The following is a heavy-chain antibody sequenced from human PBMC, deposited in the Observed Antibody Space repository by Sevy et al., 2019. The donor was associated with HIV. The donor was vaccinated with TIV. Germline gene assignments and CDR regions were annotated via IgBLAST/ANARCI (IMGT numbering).Heavy chain of an antibody. J-gene: IGHJ3*02. D-gene: IGHD2-2*01. CDR1: GGSFSGYY. CDR2: INHSGST. Sequence: SETLSLTCAVYGGSFSGYYWSWIRQPPGKGLEWIGEINHSGSTNYNPSLKSRVTISVDTSKNQFSLKLSSVTAADTVGYYCARHCGSTSCSHAFDIWGQGTMVTVSS. CDR3: ARHCGSTSCSHAFDI. V-gene: IGHV4-34*01.